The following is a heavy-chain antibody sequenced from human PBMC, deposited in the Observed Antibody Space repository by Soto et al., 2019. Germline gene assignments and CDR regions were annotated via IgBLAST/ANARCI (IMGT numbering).Heavy chain of an antibody. CDR1: GFTFSSYA. Sequence: GGSLRLSCAASGFTFSSYAMSWVRQAPGKGLEWVSTISGSGGSTYYEDSVKGRFTISKDNSKNTLYLQMNSLRAEDTAVYYCAKHQVSIPAKKGDYFDYWGQGTLVTVSS. D-gene: IGHD2-2*01. V-gene: IGHV3-23*01. J-gene: IGHJ4*02. CDR3: AKHQVSIPAKKGDYFDY. CDR2: ISGSGGST.